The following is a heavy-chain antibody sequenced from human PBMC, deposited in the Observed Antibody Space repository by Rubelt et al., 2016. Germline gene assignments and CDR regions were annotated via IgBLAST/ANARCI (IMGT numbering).Heavy chain of an antibody. D-gene: IGHD6-19*01. CDR3: ARLWSKQWPVDY. CDR1: GGSFSGYY. CDR2: INHSGST. V-gene: IGHV4-34*01. J-gene: IGHJ4*02. Sequence: QVQLQQWGAGLLKPSETLSLTCAVYGGSFSGYYWSWIRQPPGKGLEWIGEINHSGSTNSNPSLTSRATISANTSKNQFSLNLNSVTAAETAVDYCARLWSKQWPVDYWGRGTLVTVSS.